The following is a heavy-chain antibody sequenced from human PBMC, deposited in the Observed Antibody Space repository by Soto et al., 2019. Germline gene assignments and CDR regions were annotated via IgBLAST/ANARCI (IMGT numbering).Heavy chain of an antibody. Sequence: ASVKVSCKASGYTFTSYGISWVRQAPGQGLEWMGWISAYNGNTNYAQKLQGRVTMTTDTSTSTAYMELSSLRSEDTAVYYCAREFEYSGYERLLGFDIWGKGTMVTVAS. V-gene: IGHV1-18*01. CDR1: GYTFTSYG. D-gene: IGHD5-12*01. J-gene: IGHJ3*02. CDR3: AREFEYSGYERLLGFDI. CDR2: ISAYNGNT.